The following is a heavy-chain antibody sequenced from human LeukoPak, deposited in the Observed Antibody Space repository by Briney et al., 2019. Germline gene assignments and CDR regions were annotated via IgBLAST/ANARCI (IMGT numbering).Heavy chain of an antibody. CDR2: IYYSGST. V-gene: IGHV4-39*01. J-gene: IGHJ4*02. CDR3: ARHEKNGGYYDN. Sequence: SETLSLTCTVSGGSISSSSYYWGWIRQPPGKGLEWIGSIYYSGSTYYNPSLKSRVTISVDTSKNQFSLQLRSVTAADTAVYYCARHEKNGGYYDNWGQGTLVTVSS. CDR1: GGSISSSSYY. D-gene: IGHD3-22*01.